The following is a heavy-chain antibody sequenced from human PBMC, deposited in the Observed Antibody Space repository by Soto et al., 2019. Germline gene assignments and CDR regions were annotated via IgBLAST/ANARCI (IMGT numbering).Heavy chain of an antibody. CDR1: GFSFSTW. Sequence: EVQLVESGGGVVQPGGSLRLSCAASGFSFSTWMHWVRQAPGKGLEWLSRSNGDGSSISYAASVKGRFTVSRDNAKNTLYLQINSLTAEDTAVYYCTRGASGYGNFDYWGQGVLLTVSS. J-gene: IGHJ4*02. CDR3: TRGASGYGNFDY. D-gene: IGHD5-12*01. CDR2: SNGDGSSI. V-gene: IGHV3-74*01.